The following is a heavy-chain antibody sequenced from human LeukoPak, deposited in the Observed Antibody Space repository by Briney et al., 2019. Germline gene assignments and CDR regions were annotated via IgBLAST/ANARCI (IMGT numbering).Heavy chain of an antibody. V-gene: IGHV3-21*01. CDR3: ARGTYYDFPNCFDP. J-gene: IGHJ5*02. D-gene: IGHD3-3*01. Sequence: GGSLRLSCAASRCTFSRYSMNWVRQAPGQGLEWVSFISSSSSHIYYADSVKGGFTISRDNARNSLYLQMNSLRAEDAAVYYCARGTYYDFPNCFDPWGQGTLVTVSS. CDR1: RCTFSRYS. CDR2: ISSSSSHI.